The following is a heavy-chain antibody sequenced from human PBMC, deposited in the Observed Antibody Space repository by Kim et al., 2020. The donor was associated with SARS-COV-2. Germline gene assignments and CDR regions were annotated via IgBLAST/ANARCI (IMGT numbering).Heavy chain of an antibody. CDR3: ANFES. CDR2: FVGITQ. V-gene: IGHV3-33*06. J-gene: IGHJ4*02. Sequence: FVGITQDYADSGKGPLTISRDNSKNMLYLQMNSLRSEDTAVYYCANFESWGQGTLVTVSS.